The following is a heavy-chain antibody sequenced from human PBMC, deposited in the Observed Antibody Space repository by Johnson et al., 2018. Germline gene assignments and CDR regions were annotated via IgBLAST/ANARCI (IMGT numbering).Heavy chain of an antibody. CDR2: IWADGSKK. Sequence: QVQLVESGGGVVQPGRPLRLSCVASGFTFGGHGMHWVRQAPGKGLEWVAVIWADGSKKDYLDSVKGRFIIARDNSMNTVFLQMNSLRAEDTAVYYCARSDILTGVFYGMDVWGQGTTVTVSS. CDR3: ARSDILTGVFYGMDV. CDR1: GFTFGGHG. D-gene: IGHD3-9*01. J-gene: IGHJ6*02. V-gene: IGHV3-33*01.